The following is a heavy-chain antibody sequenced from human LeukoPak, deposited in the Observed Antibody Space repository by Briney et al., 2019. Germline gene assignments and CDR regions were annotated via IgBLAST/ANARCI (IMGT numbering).Heavy chain of an antibody. Sequence: AETLSLTCTVSGGSISSSSYYWGWIRQPPGKGLEWIVSIYYSGSTYYNPSLKSRVTISVDTSQTQFSLKLSSVTAEHPAVYYCAAYTVVRGYDYWGQGTMVTVSS. CDR2: IYYSGST. CDR3: AAYTVVRGYDY. D-gene: IGHD3-10*01. CDR1: GGSISSSSYY. J-gene: IGHJ4*02. V-gene: IGHV4-39*07.